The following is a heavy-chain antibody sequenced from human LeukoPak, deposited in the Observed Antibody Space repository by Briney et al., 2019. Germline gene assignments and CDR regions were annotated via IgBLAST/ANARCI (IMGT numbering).Heavy chain of an antibody. Sequence: GGSLRLSCAASGFTFNSYAMTWVRQAPGKGLGWVSSVSDSGDYTYYADSVKGRFTISRDNSKNTLYLQVNSLRAEDTAVYYCAKAPISKDCSGGSCYLFDYWGQGTLVTVSS. V-gene: IGHV3-23*01. D-gene: IGHD2-15*01. CDR2: VSDSGDYT. CDR3: AKAPISKDCSGGSCYLFDY. J-gene: IGHJ4*02. CDR1: GFTFNSYA.